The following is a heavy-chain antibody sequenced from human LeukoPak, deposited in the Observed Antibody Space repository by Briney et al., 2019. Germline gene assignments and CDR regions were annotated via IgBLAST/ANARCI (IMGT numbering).Heavy chain of an antibody. Sequence: SVKVSCKASVFTFTNSAMQGVRQARGQRLEWIGWIVVGSGNTNYAQKFQERVTITRDMSTGTAYMELSSLRSEDTAVYYCAADRHYYDSSGYYPIPGYWGQGTLVTVSS. D-gene: IGHD3-22*01. CDR2: IVVGSGNT. J-gene: IGHJ4*02. CDR3: AADRHYYDSSGYYPIPGY. CDR1: VFTFTNSA. V-gene: IGHV1-58*02.